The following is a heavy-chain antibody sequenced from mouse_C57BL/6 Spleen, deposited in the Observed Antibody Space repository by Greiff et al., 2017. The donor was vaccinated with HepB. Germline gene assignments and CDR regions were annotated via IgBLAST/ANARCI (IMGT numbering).Heavy chain of an antibody. CDR2: IHPNSGST. Sequence: VQLQQPGAELVKPGASVKLSCKASGYTFTSYWMHWVKQRPGQGLEWIGMIHPNSGSTNYNEKFKSKATLTVDKSSSTAYMQLSSLTSEDSAVYYCARIYYDYDDAYWGQGTLVTVSA. J-gene: IGHJ3*01. V-gene: IGHV1-64*01. CDR3: ARIYYDYDDAY. D-gene: IGHD2-4*01. CDR1: GYTFTSYW.